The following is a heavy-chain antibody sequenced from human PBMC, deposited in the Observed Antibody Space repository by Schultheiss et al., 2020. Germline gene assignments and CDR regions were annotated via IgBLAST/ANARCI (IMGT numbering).Heavy chain of an antibody. J-gene: IGHJ4*02. CDR3: AREALPEAVAGTVSLLV. Sequence: SETLSLTCAVYGGSFSGYYWSWIRQPPGKGLEWIGYIYYSGSTYYNPSLKSRVTISVDTSKNQFSLKLSSVTAADTAVYYCAREALPEAVAGTVSLLVWGQGTLVTVSS. CDR2: IYYSGST. V-gene: IGHV4-34*01. CDR1: GGSFSGYY. D-gene: IGHD6-19*01.